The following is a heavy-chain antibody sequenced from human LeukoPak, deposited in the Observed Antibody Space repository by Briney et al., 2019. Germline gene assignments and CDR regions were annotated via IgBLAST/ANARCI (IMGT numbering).Heavy chain of an antibody. CDR3: ARGGRGYCSNMSCYSLDY. J-gene: IGHJ4*02. CDR2: IYPGDSDT. V-gene: IGHV5-51*01. CDR1: GYSFTSYW. Sequence: GESLKISCKGSGYSFTSYWIGWVCQMPGKGLEWMGIIYPGDSDTRYSPSFQGQVTISADKSISTAYLQWSSLKASDTAMYYCARGGRGYCSNMSCYSLDYWGQGTLVTVSS. D-gene: IGHD2-2*01.